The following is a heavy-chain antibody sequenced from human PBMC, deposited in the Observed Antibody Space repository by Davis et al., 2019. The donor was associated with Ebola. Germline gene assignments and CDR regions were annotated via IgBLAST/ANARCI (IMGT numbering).Heavy chain of an antibody. CDR1: GGSFSGYY. D-gene: IGHD5-12*01. J-gene: IGHJ6*02. V-gene: IGHV4-34*01. Sequence: MPSETLSLTCAVYGGSFSGYYWSWIRQSPGKGLEWIGEINHSGITNYNPSLKSRVTISVDTSKNQFSLKLSSVTAADTAVYYCARVVVRIVARRWEDGMDVWGQGTTVTVSS. CDR2: INHSGIT. CDR3: ARVVVRIVARRWEDGMDV.